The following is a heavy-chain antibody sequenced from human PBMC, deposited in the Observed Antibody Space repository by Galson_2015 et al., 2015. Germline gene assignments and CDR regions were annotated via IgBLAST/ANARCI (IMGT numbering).Heavy chain of an antibody. J-gene: IGHJ3*01. V-gene: IGHV3-9*01. CDR3: AKDRGYSSPYDAFDS. Sequence: SLRLSCAASGFTFDDYTMHWVRQGPGKGLEWVSGITWNRGLIGYADSVKGRFTISRDNAKSSLYLQMNSLRPEDTALYYCAKDRGYSSPYDAFDSWGQGTMVTVSS. D-gene: IGHD5-18*01. CDR1: GFTFDDYT. CDR2: ITWNRGLI.